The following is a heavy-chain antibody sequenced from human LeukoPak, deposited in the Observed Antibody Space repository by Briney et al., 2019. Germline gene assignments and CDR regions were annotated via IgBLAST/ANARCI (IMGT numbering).Heavy chain of an antibody. J-gene: IGHJ4*02. CDR1: GFTFSSYW. CDR2: IKQDGGEK. CDR3: ARDESPYCSGGSCTRFDS. V-gene: IGHV3-7*05. D-gene: IGHD2-15*01. Sequence: PGGSLRLSCAASGFTFSSYWMSWVRQAPGKELEWVANIKQDGGEKYYVDSVKGRFTISRDNAKSSLYLQMNSLRAEDTAVYYCARDESPYCSGGSCTRFDSWGQGTLVTVSS.